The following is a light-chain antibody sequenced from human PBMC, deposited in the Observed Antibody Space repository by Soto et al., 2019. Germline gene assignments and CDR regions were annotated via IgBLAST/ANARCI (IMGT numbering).Light chain of an antibody. Sequence: DIQMTQSPSTLSASVGDRVIITCRASQSINNWLAWYQQKPGKAPKLLIYKASNLDIGVPSRFSGSGSGTEFTLTISSLQHDDFATYYCQQYDTYWTFGQGTKVEIK. CDR3: QQYDTYWT. CDR2: KAS. V-gene: IGKV1-5*03. J-gene: IGKJ1*01. CDR1: QSINNW.